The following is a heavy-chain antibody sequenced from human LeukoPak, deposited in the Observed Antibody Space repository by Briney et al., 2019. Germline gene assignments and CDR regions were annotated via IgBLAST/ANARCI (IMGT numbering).Heavy chain of an antibody. D-gene: IGHD3-22*01. J-gene: IGHJ2*01. CDR1: GASISSYY. CDR3: ARGDSSSYWYFDL. V-gene: IGHV4-59*08. CDR2: VSYSGST. Sequence: PSETLSLTCTVSGASISSYYWSWIRQPPGKGLESIGYVSYSGSTNYNPSLKSRVTISVDTSKSQFSLKLNSVTAADTAVYFCARGDSSSYWYFDLWGRGILVTVSS.